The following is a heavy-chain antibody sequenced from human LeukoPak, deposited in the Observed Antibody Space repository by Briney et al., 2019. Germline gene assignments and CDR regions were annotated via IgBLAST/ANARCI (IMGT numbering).Heavy chain of an antibody. D-gene: IGHD6-19*01. CDR3: ARQPIGKQWLSEIDY. J-gene: IGHJ4*02. CDR2: IYPGDSDT. CDR1: GYSFTSYW. Sequence: GESPKISCKGSGYSFTSYWIGWVRQMPGKGLEWMGIIYPGDSDTRYSPSFQGQVTISADKSISTAYLQWSSLKASDTAMYYCARQPIGKQWLSEIDYWGQGTLVTVSS. V-gene: IGHV5-51*01.